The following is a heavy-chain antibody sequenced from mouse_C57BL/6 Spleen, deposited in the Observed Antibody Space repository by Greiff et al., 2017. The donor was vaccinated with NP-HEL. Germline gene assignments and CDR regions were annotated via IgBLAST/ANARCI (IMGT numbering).Heavy chain of an antibody. CDR3: ARVYPYFDV. D-gene: IGHD2-1*01. V-gene: IGHV1-26*01. CDR2: INPNNGGT. J-gene: IGHJ1*03. CDR1: GYTFTDYY. Sequence: VQLQQSGPELVKPGASVKISCKASGYTFTDYYMNWVKQSHGKSLEWIGDINPNNGGTSYNQKFKGKATLTVDKSSSTAYMELRSLTSEDSAVYYCARVYPYFDVWGTGTTVTVSS.